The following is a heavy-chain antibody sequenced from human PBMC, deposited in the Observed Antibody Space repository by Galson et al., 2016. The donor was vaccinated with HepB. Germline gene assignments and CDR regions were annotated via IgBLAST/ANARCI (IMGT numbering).Heavy chain of an antibody. Sequence: SLRLSCAGSGFTLSSRAMHWVRQAPGKGLEWVAVISYDGTNNYYADSVKGRFTISRDISNNTLYLQMNSLRAEDTAVYYCARGTGGSCYSGGDYWGQGTLVTVSS. D-gene: IGHD2-15*01. V-gene: IGHV3-30-3*01. CDR2: ISYDGTNN. CDR3: ARGTGGSCYSGGDY. J-gene: IGHJ4*02. CDR1: GFTLSSRA.